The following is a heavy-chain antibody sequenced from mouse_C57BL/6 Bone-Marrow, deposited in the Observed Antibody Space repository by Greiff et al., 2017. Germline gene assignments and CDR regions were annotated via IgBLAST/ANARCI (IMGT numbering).Heavy chain of an antibody. J-gene: IGHJ4*01. Sequence: EVKLVESGGGLVQPGGSLSLSCAASGFTFTDYYMSWVRQPPGKALEWLGFIRNKANGYTTAYRASVKGRFTISRDNSQSILYLQMNALRAEDSATYYCARDVCDYDGYYAMDYWGQGTSVTVSS. D-gene: IGHD2-4*01. CDR3: ARDVCDYDGYYAMDY. CDR1: GFTFTDYY. V-gene: IGHV7-3*01. CDR2: IRNKANGYTT.